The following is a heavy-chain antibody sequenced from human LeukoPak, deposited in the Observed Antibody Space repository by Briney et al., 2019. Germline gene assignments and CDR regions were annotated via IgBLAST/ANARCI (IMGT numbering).Heavy chain of an antibody. CDR1: GYTFTSYY. J-gene: IGHJ6*03. Sequence: GASVKVSCKASGYTFTSYYMHWVRQAPGQGLEWMGIINPSGGSTSYAQKFQGRVTMTRDTSTSTVYMELSSLRSEDTAMYYCASTGGYSYGLYYYYYMDVWGKGTTVTVSS. CDR2: INPSGGST. CDR3: ASTGGYSYGLYYYYYMDV. D-gene: IGHD5-18*01. V-gene: IGHV1-46*03.